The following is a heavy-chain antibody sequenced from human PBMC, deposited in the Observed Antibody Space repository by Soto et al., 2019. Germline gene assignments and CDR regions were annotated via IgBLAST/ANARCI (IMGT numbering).Heavy chain of an antibody. CDR1: GGTFDNFI. J-gene: IGHJ6*02. CDR2: IVPMLGTP. D-gene: IGHD1-26*01. CDR3: ARNGTYSSSLSQYSGMDV. V-gene: IGHV1-69*01. Sequence: QVQLVQSGAEVKEPGSSVRVSCKASGGTFDNFIMNWVRQTPGQGLEWMGGIVPMLGTPTYAEKFKGRVTISATGSTRTMYMEVTSLRSEDTAIYYCARNGTYSSSLSQYSGMDVWGQGTTDTVSS.